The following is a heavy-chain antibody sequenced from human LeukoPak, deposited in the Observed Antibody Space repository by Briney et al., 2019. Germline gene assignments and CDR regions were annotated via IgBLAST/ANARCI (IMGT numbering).Heavy chain of an antibody. D-gene: IGHD4-17*01. V-gene: IGHV1-24*01. Sequence: ASVKVSCKVSGYTLTELSMHWVRQAPGKGLEWMGGFDPEDGETIYAQKFQGRVTMTEDTSTDTAYMELSSLRSEDAAVYHCATDMPPDYGDYRRRPYYYYGMDVWGQGTTVTVSS. CDR3: ATDMPPDYGDYRRRPYYYYGMDV. CDR2: FDPEDGET. J-gene: IGHJ6*02. CDR1: GYTLTELS.